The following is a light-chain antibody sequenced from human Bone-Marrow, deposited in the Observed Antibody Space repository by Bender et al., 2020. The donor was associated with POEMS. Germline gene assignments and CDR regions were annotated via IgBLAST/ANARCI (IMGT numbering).Light chain of an antibody. J-gene: IGLJ1*01. Sequence: QSALTQPASVSGSPGQSITISCTGTRGDIGSYNLVSWYQQHPGKAPKLILYEVSNRPSGVPHRFSGSKSGNTASLTISGLQAEDEADYYCCSYAGGYTYVFGTGTTVTAL. V-gene: IGLV2-23*02. CDR1: RGDIGSYNL. CDR2: EVS. CDR3: CSYAGGYTYV.